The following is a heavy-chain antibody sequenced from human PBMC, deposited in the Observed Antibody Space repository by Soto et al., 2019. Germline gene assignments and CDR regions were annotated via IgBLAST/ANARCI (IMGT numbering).Heavy chain of an antibody. Sequence: PGGSLRLSCAASGFTFSSYAMSWVRQAPGKGLEWVSAISDSGGSTYYADSVKGRFTISRDNSKNTLYLQMNSLRAEDTAVYYCAKGVHYYDSSGYYQPLEFDYWGQGTLVTVSS. J-gene: IGHJ4*02. CDR1: GFTFSSYA. V-gene: IGHV3-23*01. CDR2: ISDSGGST. D-gene: IGHD3-22*01. CDR3: AKGVHYYDSSGYYQPLEFDY.